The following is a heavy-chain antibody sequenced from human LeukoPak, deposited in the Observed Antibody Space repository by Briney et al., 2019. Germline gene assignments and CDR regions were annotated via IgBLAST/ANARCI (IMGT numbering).Heavy chain of an antibody. Sequence: ASVKVSCKASGGTFSSYAISWVRQAPGQGLGWMGRIIPILGIANYAQKFQGRVTITADKSTSTAYMELSSLRSEDTAVYYCARGGDGGSYWELDYWGQGTLSPSPQ. CDR1: GGTFSSYA. J-gene: IGHJ4*02. D-gene: IGHD1-26*01. V-gene: IGHV1-69*04. CDR3: ARGGDGGSYWELDY. CDR2: IIPILGIA.